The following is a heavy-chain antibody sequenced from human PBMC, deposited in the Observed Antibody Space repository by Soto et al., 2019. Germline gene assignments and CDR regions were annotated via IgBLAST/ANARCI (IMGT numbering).Heavy chain of an antibody. V-gene: IGHV1-3*01. D-gene: IGHD3-10*01. CDR1: GYAFAAYA. CDR2: INAANGNT. J-gene: IGHJ4*02. Sequence: QVQLVQSGAEVKKPGASVRISCKASGYAFAAYAIQWVRQAPGQGLEWMGWINAANGNTKIAQNFQGTVSFTSDISAKTAYMFLTSLPSEDTRVYYRARGGSALNRGVMYYIDNWGQGTPVTVSS. CDR3: ARGGSALNRGVMYYIDN.